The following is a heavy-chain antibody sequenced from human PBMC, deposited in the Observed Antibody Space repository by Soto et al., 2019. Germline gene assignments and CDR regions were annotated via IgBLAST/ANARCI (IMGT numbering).Heavy chain of an antibody. Sequence: PGGSLRLSCSASGFTFSSYAMHWVRQAPGKGLEYVSAISSNGGSTYYADSVKGRFTISRDNSKNTLYLQMSSLRAEDTAVYYCLPDRIAAAGRNCYGMDVWGQGTTVTVSS. V-gene: IGHV3-64D*08. CDR1: GFTFSSYA. J-gene: IGHJ6*02. CDR2: ISSNGGST. CDR3: LPDRIAAAGRNCYGMDV. D-gene: IGHD6-13*01.